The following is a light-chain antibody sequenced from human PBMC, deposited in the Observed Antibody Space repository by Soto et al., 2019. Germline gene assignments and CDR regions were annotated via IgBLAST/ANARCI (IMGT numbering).Light chain of an antibody. Sequence: QSALTQPPSVSGAPGQSVTISCTGTSSDVGSYNRVSWYQQPPGTAPKLIIYEVSNRPSGVRDRFSGSKSGNTASLTISGLEAEDEAYYYCNAYSSSTTGVFGGGTKLTVL. CDR1: SSDVGSYNR. CDR2: EVS. J-gene: IGLJ3*02. CDR3: NAYSSSTTGV. V-gene: IGLV2-18*02.